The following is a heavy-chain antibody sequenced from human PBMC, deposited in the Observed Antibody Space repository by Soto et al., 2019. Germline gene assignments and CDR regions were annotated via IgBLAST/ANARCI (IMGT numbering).Heavy chain of an antibody. J-gene: IGHJ6*02. CDR1: GFTFSSYS. CDR2: ISSSSSYI. CDR3: ARAVEVEVGDYHYYGMDV. D-gene: IGHD4-17*01. V-gene: IGHV3-21*01. Sequence: EVQLVESGGGLVKPGGSLRLSCAASGFTFSSYSMNWVRQAPGKGLEWVSSISSSSSYIYYADSVKGRFTISRDNAKNSLYLQMNSLRAEDTAVYYWARAVEVEVGDYHYYGMDVWGQGTTVTVSS.